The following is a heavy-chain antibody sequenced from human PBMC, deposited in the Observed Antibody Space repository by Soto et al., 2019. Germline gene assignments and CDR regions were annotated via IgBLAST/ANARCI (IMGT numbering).Heavy chain of an antibody. CDR3: AKDTYAGVVHPLCMDV. CDR1: GGSISSYY. V-gene: IGHV4-59*12. CDR2: IYYSGST. D-gene: IGHD3-3*01. Sequence: SETLSLTCTVSGGSISSYYWSWIRQPPGKGLEWIGYIYYSGSTNYNPSLKSRVTISVDTSKNTLYLQMNSLRAEDTAVYYCAKDTYAGVVHPLCMDVWGQGTTVTVSS. J-gene: IGHJ6*02.